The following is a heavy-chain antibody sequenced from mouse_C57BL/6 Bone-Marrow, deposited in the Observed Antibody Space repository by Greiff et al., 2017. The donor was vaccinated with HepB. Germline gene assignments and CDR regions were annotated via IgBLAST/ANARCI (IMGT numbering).Heavy chain of an antibody. Sequence: EVQVVESGGGLVKPGGSLKLSCAASGFTFSDYGMHWVRQAPEKGLEWVAYISSGSSTIYYADTVKGRFTISRDNAKNTLFLQMTSLRSEDTAMYYCESSYDGYYLSGAMDYWGQGTSVTVSA. J-gene: IGHJ4*01. CDR3: ESSYDGYYLSGAMDY. V-gene: IGHV5-17*01. CDR1: GFTFSDYG. D-gene: IGHD2-3*01. CDR2: ISSGSSTI.